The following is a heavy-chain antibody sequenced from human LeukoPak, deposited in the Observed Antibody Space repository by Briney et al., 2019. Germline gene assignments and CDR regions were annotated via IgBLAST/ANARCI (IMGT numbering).Heavy chain of an antibody. Sequence: GASVKVSCKASGGTFSSYAISWVRQAPGQGLEWMGGIIPTFGTANYAQKFQGRVTITTDESTSTAYMELSSLKSEDTAVYYCARTLGIVGASQYYFDYWGQGTLVTVSS. V-gene: IGHV1-69*05. D-gene: IGHD1-26*01. CDR2: IIPTFGTA. CDR3: ARTLGIVGASQYYFDY. CDR1: GGTFSSYA. J-gene: IGHJ4*02.